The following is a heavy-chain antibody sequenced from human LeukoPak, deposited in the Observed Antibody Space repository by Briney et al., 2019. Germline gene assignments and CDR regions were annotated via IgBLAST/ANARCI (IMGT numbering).Heavy chain of an antibody. V-gene: IGHV3-53*01. Sequence: PGGSLRLSCAASGFNFNIHWMSWVRQAPGKGLEWVSVIYSGGSTYYTDSVKGRFTISRDNSKNTLYLQMNSLRAEDTAIYYCARGGSGSYIDYWGQGTLVTVSS. CDR1: GFNFNIHW. J-gene: IGHJ4*02. D-gene: IGHD6-19*01. CDR2: IYSGGST. CDR3: ARGGSGSYIDY.